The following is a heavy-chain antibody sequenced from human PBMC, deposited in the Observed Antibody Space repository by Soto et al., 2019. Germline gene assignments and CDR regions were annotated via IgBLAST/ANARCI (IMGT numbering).Heavy chain of an antibody. D-gene: IGHD2-2*01. Sequence: QVQLQESGPGLVKPSETLSLTCTVSGGSISSYYWSWIRQPAGKGLEWIGRIYTSGSTNYNPSLKGRVTMSVDTSKNQSSLKLSSVTAADTPVYYCARDPDCSSTSCSPYYYYYGMDVWGQGTTVTVSS. CDR3: ARDPDCSSTSCSPYYYYYGMDV. CDR1: GGSISSYY. J-gene: IGHJ6*02. CDR2: IYTSGST. V-gene: IGHV4-4*07.